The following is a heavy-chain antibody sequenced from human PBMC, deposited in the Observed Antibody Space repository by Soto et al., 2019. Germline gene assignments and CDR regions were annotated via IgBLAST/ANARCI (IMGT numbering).Heavy chain of an antibody. CDR3: ASGYDFWSGYPHKYYYYYYMEV. V-gene: IGHV4-59*08. J-gene: IGHJ6*03. CDR2: IYYSGSS. Sequence: SQPLSLTCPVSCGTIRGYYWRWIRENPNKLLGCVGYIYYSGSSNYNPSLKSRVTISVDTSKNQFSPKLSSVTAADTAVYYRASGYDFWSGYPHKYYYYYYMEVWGKGTTVTVSS. D-gene: IGHD3-3*01. CDR1: CGTIRGYY.